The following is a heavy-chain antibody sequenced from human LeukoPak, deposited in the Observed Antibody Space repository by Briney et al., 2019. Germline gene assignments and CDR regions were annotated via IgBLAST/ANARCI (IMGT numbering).Heavy chain of an antibody. CDR1: GYSISSGYY. J-gene: IGHJ5*02. V-gene: IGHV4-38-2*02. CDR3: ARGLGIADSWFDP. D-gene: IGHD7-27*01. CDR2: IYTSGST. Sequence: SETLSLTCTVSGYSISSGYYWGWIRQPPGKGLEGIGRIYTSGSTNYNPSLKSRVTISVDTSKNQFSLKLSSVTAADTAVYYCARGLGIADSWFDPWGQGTLVTVSS.